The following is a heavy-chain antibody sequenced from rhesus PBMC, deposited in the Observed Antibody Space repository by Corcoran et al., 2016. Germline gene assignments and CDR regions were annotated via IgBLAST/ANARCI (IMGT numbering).Heavy chain of an antibody. CDR1: GFSLSTRGIG. J-gene: IGHJ4*01. V-gene: IGHV2-1*01. CDR3: ARSSEYFDY. CDR2: IYWNDDK. Sequence: QVTLKESGPALVKPTQTLTLTCTFSGFSLSTRGIGVGWIRQPSRKTLEWLAHIYWNDDKYYSTSLKSRLTISKDTSKNQVVLTMTNMDPVDTATYYCARSSEYFDYWGQGVLVTVSS.